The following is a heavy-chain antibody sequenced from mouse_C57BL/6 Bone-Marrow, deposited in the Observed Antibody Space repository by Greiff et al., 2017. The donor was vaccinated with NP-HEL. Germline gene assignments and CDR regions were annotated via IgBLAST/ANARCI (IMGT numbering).Heavy chain of an antibody. CDR1: GYTFTSYW. Sequence: QVQLQQPGAELVKPGASVKMSCKASGYTFTSYWITWVKQRPGQGLEWIGDIYPGSGSTNYNEKFKSKATLTVDTSSSTAYMQPSSLTSEDSAVYYCARGDYGSSWGFAYWGQGTLVTVSA. V-gene: IGHV1-55*01. J-gene: IGHJ3*01. D-gene: IGHD1-1*01. CDR3: ARGDYGSSWGFAY. CDR2: IYPGSGST.